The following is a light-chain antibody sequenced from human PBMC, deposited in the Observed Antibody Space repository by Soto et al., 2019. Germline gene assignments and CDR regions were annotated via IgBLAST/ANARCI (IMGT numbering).Light chain of an antibody. CDR3: QQYYSSPLT. V-gene: IGKV4-1*01. Sequence: DIVMTQSPDSLAVSLGERATINCKSSQSVLYRSNNKNYLAWYQQRPGQPPRLLIYWASTRESGVPDRFTGSGSGTDFTRTISSLQAEDVAVYYCQQYYSSPLTFGGGTKVDIK. CDR2: WAS. J-gene: IGKJ4*01. CDR1: QSVLYRSNNKNY.